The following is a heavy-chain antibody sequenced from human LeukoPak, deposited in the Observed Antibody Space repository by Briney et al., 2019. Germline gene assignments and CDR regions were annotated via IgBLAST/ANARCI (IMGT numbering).Heavy chain of an antibody. Sequence: SETLSLTCTVSGGSISSYYWRWIRQPPGKGREGSGYIYYSGSTNYNASLKRRVTISVDTSKNQFSLKLSSVTAADTAVYYCATLGAAGASDYWGQGTLVTVSS. CDR3: ATLGAAGASDY. V-gene: IGHV4-59*01. J-gene: IGHJ4*02. CDR1: GGSISSYY. D-gene: IGHD3-10*01. CDR2: IYYSGST.